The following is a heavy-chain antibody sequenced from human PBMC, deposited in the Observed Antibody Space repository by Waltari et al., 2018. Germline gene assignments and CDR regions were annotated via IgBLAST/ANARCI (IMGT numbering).Heavy chain of an antibody. D-gene: IGHD2-15*01. Sequence: QVQLQESGPGLVKPSETLSLTCTVSGYSISSGYYWGWIRQPTGKGLEWIGSIYHSGSTYYNPSLKSRVTISVDTSKNQFSLKLSSVTAADTAVYYCARAYCSGGSCYSWWFDPWGQGTLVTVSS. CDR3: ARAYCSGGSCYSWWFDP. CDR2: IYHSGST. J-gene: IGHJ5*02. CDR1: GYSISSGYY. V-gene: IGHV4-38-2*02.